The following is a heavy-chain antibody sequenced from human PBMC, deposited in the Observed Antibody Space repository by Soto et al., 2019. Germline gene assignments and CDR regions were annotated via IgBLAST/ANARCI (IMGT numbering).Heavy chain of an antibody. CDR1: GGSFSGYY. J-gene: IGHJ5*02. CDR3: ATSNKDYRISLLTA. Sequence: QVQLQQWGAGLLKPSETLSLTCAVYGGSFSGYYWSWIRQPPGKGREGIGEINHSGSTTYNPSLKSRVTISVDTSKNQFSRKLSSVPAADTAVYYCATSNKDYRISLLTAWGKGPRVTFSS. V-gene: IGHV4-34*01. CDR2: INHSGST. D-gene: IGHD2-21*01.